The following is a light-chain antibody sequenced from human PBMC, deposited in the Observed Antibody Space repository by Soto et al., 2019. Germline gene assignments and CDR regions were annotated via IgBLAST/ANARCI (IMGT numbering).Light chain of an antibody. CDR2: GAS. CDR1: QSVSSD. J-gene: IGKJ1*01. V-gene: IGKV3-15*01. Sequence: EIVLTQFPAALSVSPGERATLSCWASQSVSSDLAWYHQRPGQAPRLLIYGASTRATGIPARFSGSGSGTEFTLTINSLQSEDFAVYYCQHYNNGPRFGQGTKV. CDR3: QHYNNGPR.